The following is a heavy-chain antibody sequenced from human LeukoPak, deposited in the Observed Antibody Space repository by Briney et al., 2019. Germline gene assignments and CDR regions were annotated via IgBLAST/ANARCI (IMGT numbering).Heavy chain of an antibody. V-gene: IGHV1-69*05. CDR1: GSTFSSYV. J-gene: IGHJ4*02. Sequence: GASVKVSCKASGSTFSSYVISWVRQAPGQGLEWMGGIIPIFGTANYAQKFQGRVTITTDESTSTAYMELSSLRSEDTAVYYCASLVNSDYDILTGYQYYFDYWGQGTLVTVSS. CDR3: ASLVNSDYDILTGYQYYFDY. CDR2: IIPIFGTA. D-gene: IGHD3-9*01.